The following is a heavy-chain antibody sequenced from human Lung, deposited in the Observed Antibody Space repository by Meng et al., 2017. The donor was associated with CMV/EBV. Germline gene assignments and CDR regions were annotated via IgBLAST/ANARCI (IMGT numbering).Heavy chain of an antibody. V-gene: IGHV3-23*01. J-gene: IGHJ4*02. CDR1: GFTFSSYA. CDR3: AKDDKPTKYIVVVPAAGDY. D-gene: IGHD2-2*01. CDR2: ISGSGGST. Sequence: GESPKISCAASGFTFSSYAMSWVRQAPGKGLEWVSAISGSGGSTYHADSVKGRFTISRNNSKNTLYLQMNSLRAEDTAVYYCAKDDKPTKYIVVVPAAGDYWGQGTLVTVSS.